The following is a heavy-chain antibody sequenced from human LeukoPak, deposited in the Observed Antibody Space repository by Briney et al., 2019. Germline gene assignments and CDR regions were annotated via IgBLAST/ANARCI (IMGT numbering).Heavy chain of an antibody. CDR3: ARDRSGSYYEPFDC. V-gene: IGHV3-23*01. D-gene: IGHD3-10*01. J-gene: IGHJ4*02. Sequence: GGSLRLSCAASGFTFTSYAMTWVRQAPGKGLEWVSSISSGGGSTYYADSVKGRFTISRDISKNTLYLQMNSLRAEDTAVYYCARDRSGSYYEPFDCWGQGTLVTVSS. CDR1: GFTFTSYA. CDR2: ISSGGGST.